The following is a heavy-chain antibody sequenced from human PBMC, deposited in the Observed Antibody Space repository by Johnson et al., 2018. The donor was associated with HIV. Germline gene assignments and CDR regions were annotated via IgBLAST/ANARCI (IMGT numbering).Heavy chain of an antibody. CDR2: IYSGGNT. V-gene: IGHV3-53*01. CDR1: GFIVSSKY. J-gene: IGHJ3*02. D-gene: IGHD3-10*01. CDR3: ASDYGGTKDAFDI. Sequence: VQLVESGGGLIQPGGSLRLSCAASGFIVSSKYMSWVRQAPGKGLEWVSVIYSGGNTYYADSVKGRFTISSDNSRNRLYLQMSSLRADDTAVYYCASDYGGTKDAFDIWGQGTMVTVSS.